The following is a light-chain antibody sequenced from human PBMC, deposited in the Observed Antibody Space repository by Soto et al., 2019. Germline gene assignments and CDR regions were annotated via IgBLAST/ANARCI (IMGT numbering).Light chain of an antibody. V-gene: IGKV4-1*01. CDR2: WAP. CDR1: QSVLYSSNNKNY. J-gene: IGKJ1*01. Sequence: DIVMTQSPDSLAVSLGERATINCKSSQSVLYSSNNKNYLAWYQQKPGQPPKLLIYWAPTRESGVPDRFSGSGSGTDFTLTISSLQAEDVAVYYCQQYYRPWTVGQGTKVEIK. CDR3: QQYYRPWT.